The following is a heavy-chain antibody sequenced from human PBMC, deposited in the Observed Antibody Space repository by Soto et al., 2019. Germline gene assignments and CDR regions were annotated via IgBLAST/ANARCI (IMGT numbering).Heavy chain of an antibody. CDR1: GFAFSNFH. D-gene: IGHD6-19*01. CDR3: AKRYSSAWEAGMDV. V-gene: IGHV3-23*01. Sequence: EMQVLESGGGLVQPGGSLRLSCAASGFAFSNFHMNWVRQAPGKGLQWVSTIGGAGNDIHYADSVMGRFTVSRDNSKNTLLLQMHALRDDDTAIYYWAKRYSSAWEAGMDVWGRGTTVTVSS. J-gene: IGHJ6*02. CDR2: IGGAGNDI.